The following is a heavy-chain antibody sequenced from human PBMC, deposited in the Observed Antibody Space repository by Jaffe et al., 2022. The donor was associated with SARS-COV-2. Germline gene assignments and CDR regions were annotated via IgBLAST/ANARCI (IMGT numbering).Heavy chain of an antibody. Sequence: QVQLLQSGAEVKKPGASVKVSCKTSGYTFTGYYIHWVRRAPGQGLEWMGRINCYTGGINYAPKFQARVTMTRDTSITTTYMELSGLTSDDTAVYFCAREMKVSGQTAFDSWGQGTQVTVSS. CDR3: AREMKVSGQTAFDS. V-gene: IGHV1-2*06. D-gene: IGHD6-19*01. CDR2: INCYTGGI. CDR1: GYTFTGYY. J-gene: IGHJ4*02.